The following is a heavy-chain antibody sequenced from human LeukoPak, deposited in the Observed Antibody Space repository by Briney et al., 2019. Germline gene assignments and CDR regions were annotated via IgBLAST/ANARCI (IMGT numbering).Heavy chain of an antibody. D-gene: IGHD6-19*01. CDR3: ARDRPAVAGKRIDY. Sequence: GGSLRLSCAASGFTFSSYSMNWVRQVPGKGLEWVSSISSSSSYIYYADSVNGRFTISRDNAKNSLYLQMNSLRAEDTAVYYCARDRPAVAGKRIDYWGQGTLVTVSS. CDR2: ISSSSSYI. CDR1: GFTFSSYS. V-gene: IGHV3-21*01. J-gene: IGHJ4*02.